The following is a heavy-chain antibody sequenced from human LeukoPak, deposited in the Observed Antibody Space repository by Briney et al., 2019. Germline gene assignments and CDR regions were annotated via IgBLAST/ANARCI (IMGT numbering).Heavy chain of an antibody. J-gene: IGHJ4*02. V-gene: IGHV3-23*01. CDR3: AQSHFWSGYFH. CDR2: ISGSGSGGST. D-gene: IGHD3-3*02. CDR1: GFTFSSSA. Sequence: GGSLRLSCAASGFTFSSSAMSWVRQAPGKGLEWVSSISGSGSGGSTYYADSVKGRFTISRDNSKNTLYLQMNSLIAEGTAVYYCAQSHFWSGYFHWGQGTLVTVSS.